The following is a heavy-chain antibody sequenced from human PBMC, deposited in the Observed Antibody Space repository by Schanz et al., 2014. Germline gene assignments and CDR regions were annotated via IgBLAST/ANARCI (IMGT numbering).Heavy chain of an antibody. Sequence: EVQLLESGGGLVQPGGSLRLSCAASGFTFSSYAMSWVRQAPGKGLEWVSAISGSGGSTYYADSVKGRFTISRDNSKNTVYLQMNSLRPGDTAMYYCARESSNDIVLVPGAVFDHWGQGILVTVSS. CDR3: ARESSNDIVLVPGAVFDH. CDR1: GFTFSSYA. V-gene: IGHV3-23*01. J-gene: IGHJ4*02. D-gene: IGHD2-2*01. CDR2: ISGSGGST.